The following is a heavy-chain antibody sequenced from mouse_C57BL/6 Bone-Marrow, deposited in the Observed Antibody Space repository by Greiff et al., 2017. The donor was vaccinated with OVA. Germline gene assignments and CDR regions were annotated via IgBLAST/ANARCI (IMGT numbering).Heavy chain of an antibody. D-gene: IGHD1-1*01. V-gene: IGHV5-6*01. CDR2: IRRGGSST. Sequence: EVQLVESGGDLVKPGGSLKLSCAASGFTFSSYGMSWVRQTPDQRLEWVATIRRGGSSTYYPDSVKGRFTISVDKAKNTLYLQLSSLKSEDTAMYYCARHYYGSSYYWGQGTTLTVSS. CDR3: ARHYYGSSYY. CDR1: GFTFSSYG. J-gene: IGHJ2*01.